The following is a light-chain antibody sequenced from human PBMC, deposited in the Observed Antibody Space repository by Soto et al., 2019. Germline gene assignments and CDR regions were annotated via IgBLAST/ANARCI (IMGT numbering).Light chain of an antibody. CDR2: AAS. J-gene: IGKJ2*01. CDR1: QTISSY. Sequence: DIQMTQSPSSLSASVGDSVTITCRASQTISSYLNWYQQKPGKAPKLLIYAASSLQSGVPSRFSGSASGTYFTLTISSLQPEDFAIYYCQQSYSTPYTFGQGSKLEIK. V-gene: IGKV1-39*01. CDR3: QQSYSTPYT.